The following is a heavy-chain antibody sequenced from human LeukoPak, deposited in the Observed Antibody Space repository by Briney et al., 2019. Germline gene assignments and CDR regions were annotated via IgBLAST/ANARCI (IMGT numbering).Heavy chain of an antibody. Sequence: GGSLRLSCAASGFTFSSYSMNWVRQAPGKGLEWVSSISSSSSYIYYADSVKGRFTISRDNAKNSLYPQMNSLRAEDTAVYYCARDYGSGSPNWFDPWGQGTLVTVSS. CDR3: ARDYGSGSPNWFDP. CDR2: ISSSSSYI. CDR1: GFTFSSYS. D-gene: IGHD3-10*01. J-gene: IGHJ5*02. V-gene: IGHV3-21*01.